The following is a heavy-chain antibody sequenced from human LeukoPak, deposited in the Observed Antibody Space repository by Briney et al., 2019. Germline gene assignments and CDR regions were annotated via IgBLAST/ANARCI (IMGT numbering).Heavy chain of an antibody. CDR3: ARAGVCSGGSCYDY. CDR1: GGSVSSGSYY. V-gene: IGHV4-61*01. CDR2: IYYSGST. D-gene: IGHD2-15*01. J-gene: IGHJ4*02. Sequence: PSETLSLTCTVSGGSVSSGSYYWSWIRQPPGKGLEWIGYIYYSGSTNYNPSLKSRVTISIDTSKNQFSLKLSSVTAADTAVYYCARAGVCSGGSCYDYWGRGTLVTVSS.